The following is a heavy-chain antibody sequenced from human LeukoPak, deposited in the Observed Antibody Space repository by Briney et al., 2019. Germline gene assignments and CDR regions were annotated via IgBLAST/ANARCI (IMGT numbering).Heavy chain of an antibody. CDR1: GFTFSSYS. Sequence: GGSLRLSCAASGFTFSSYSMSWVRQAPGKGLEWVSSISSSSSYIYYADSVKGRFTISRDNAKNSLYLQMNSLRAEDTAVYYCANLDYLGGRIAAAAAAFDIWGQGTMVTVSS. V-gene: IGHV3-21*01. D-gene: IGHD6-13*01. J-gene: IGHJ3*02. CDR2: ISSSSSYI. CDR3: ANLDYLGGRIAAAAAAFDI.